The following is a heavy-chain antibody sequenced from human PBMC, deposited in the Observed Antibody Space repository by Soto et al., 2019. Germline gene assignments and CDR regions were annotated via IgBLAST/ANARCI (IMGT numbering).Heavy chain of an antibody. CDR1: GFTFSSYG. Sequence: GGSLRLSCAASGFTFSSYGMHWVRQAPGKGLEWVAVISYDGSNKYYADSVKGRFTISRDNSKNTLYLQMNSLRAEDTAVYYCAKDYYGSGSYYYFDYWGQGTLVTVSS. D-gene: IGHD3-10*01. J-gene: IGHJ4*02. CDR2: ISYDGSNK. V-gene: IGHV3-30*18. CDR3: AKDYYGSGSYYYFDY.